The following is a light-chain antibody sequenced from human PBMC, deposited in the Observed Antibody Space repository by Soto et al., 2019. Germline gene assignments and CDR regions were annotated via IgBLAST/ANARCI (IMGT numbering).Light chain of an antibody. Sequence: EIVFTQYPRTLPLSPGETATLSCRASQSVSGFYLAWYQQKPGQAPRLLIYGASSRATGIPDRFSGSGSGTDFTLTISSLEPEDFAVYYCQQRSNWPPTVGQGARLAIK. CDR1: QSVSGFY. CDR2: GAS. CDR3: QQRSNWPPT. J-gene: IGKJ5*01. V-gene: IGKV3D-20*02.